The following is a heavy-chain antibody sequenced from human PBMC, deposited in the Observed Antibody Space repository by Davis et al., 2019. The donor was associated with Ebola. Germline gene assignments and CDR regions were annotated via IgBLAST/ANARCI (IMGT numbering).Heavy chain of an antibody. J-gene: IGHJ5*02. CDR1: GGTFSSYA. V-gene: IGHV1-69*04. D-gene: IGHD2-2*01. CDR2: IIPILGIA. Sequence: AASVKVSCKASGGTFSSYAISWVRQAPGQGLEWMGRIIPILGIANYAQKFQGRVTITADKSTSTAYMELSSLRSEDTAVYYCTRASSSTSFDNWFDPWGQGTLVTVSS. CDR3: TRASSSTSFDNWFDP.